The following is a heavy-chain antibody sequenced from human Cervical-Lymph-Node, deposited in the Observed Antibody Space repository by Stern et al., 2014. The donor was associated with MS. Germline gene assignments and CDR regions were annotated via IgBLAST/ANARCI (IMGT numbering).Heavy chain of an antibody. J-gene: IGHJ3*02. CDR1: GYTFTSYG. V-gene: IGHV1-18*01. CDR2: ISAYNGNT. CDR3: ARGLLGSENAFDI. D-gene: IGHD2-15*01. Sequence: AQLEESGAEVKKPRPSVKVSSKASGYTFTSYGISWVRQAPGQGTERKGWISAYNGNTNYAQKLQGRVTMTTDTSTSTAYMELRSLRSDDTAVYYCARGLLGSENAFDIWGQGTMVTVSS.